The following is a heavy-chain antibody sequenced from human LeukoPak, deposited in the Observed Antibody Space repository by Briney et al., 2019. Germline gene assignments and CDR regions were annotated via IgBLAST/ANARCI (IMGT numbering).Heavy chain of an antibody. V-gene: IGHV3-21*01. D-gene: IGHD3-3*01. CDR2: ISSSSSYI. CDR1: GFTFSSYS. CDR3: AREYLSVLRFLEWLRMHMDV. Sequence: PGGSLRLSCAPSGFTFSSYSMNWVRQAPGKGLEWVSSISSSSSYIYYADSVKGRFTISRDNAKNSLYLQMNSQRAEDTAVYYCAREYLSVLRFLEWLRMHMDVWGQGTTVTVSS. J-gene: IGHJ6*02.